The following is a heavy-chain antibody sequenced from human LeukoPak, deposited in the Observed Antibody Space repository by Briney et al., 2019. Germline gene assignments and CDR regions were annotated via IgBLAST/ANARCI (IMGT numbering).Heavy chain of an antibody. J-gene: IGHJ3*01. CDR3: AKKLLGMGARSDAFDV. CDR1: GFTFSSYG. Sequence: GKSLRLSCAASGFTFSSYGMFWVRQAPGKGLEYVADISFDGRNKDTADSVKGRFTISRDTSQNTLYLYMNSLRVDDTAVYYCAKKLLGMGARSDAFDVWGQGTMVTVYS. V-gene: IGHV3-30*18. D-gene: IGHD1-26*01. CDR2: ISFDGRNK.